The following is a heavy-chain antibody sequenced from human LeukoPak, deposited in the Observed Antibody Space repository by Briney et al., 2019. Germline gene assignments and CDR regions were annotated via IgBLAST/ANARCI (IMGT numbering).Heavy chain of an antibody. J-gene: IGHJ2*01. V-gene: IGHV4-59*08. CDR3: ARQGYEWELPRGKYWYFDL. CDR1: GGSISSYY. CDR2: IYYIGST. D-gene: IGHD1-26*01. Sequence: SETLSLTCTVSGGSISSYYWSWIRQPPGKGLEWIGYIYYIGSTNYNPSLKSRVTISVDTSKNQFSLKLSSVTAADTAVYYCARQGYEWELPRGKYWYFDLWGRGTLVTVSS.